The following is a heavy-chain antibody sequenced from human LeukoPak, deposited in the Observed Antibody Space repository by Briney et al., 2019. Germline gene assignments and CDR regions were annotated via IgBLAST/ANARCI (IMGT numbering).Heavy chain of an antibody. CDR2: ISSSSSYI. V-gene: IGHV3-21*01. CDR3: ARVRGTVTGSSTYYYYYMDV. CDR1: GFTFSSYS. D-gene: IGHD3-16*01. Sequence: GGSLRLSCAASGFTFSSYSMNWVRQAPGKGLEWVSSISSSSSYIYYADSVKDRFTISRDSAKNSLYLQMNSLRAEDTAVYYCARVRGTVTGSSTYYYYYMDVWGKGTTVTISS. J-gene: IGHJ6*03.